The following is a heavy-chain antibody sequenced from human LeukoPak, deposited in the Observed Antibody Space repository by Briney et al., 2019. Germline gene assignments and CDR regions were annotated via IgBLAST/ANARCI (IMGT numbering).Heavy chain of an antibody. Sequence: ASVKVSCRTSRSTFTDYYMHWVRQAPGQGLEWMGRINPNSGGTNYAQNFQGRVTMTRDTSITTAYMELSRLRSDDTAVYYCARGLPTASYYYMDVWGEGTTVTVSS. D-gene: IGHD2-2*01. CDR3: ARGLPTASYYYMDV. CDR1: RSTFTDYY. V-gene: IGHV1-2*06. CDR2: INPNSGGT. J-gene: IGHJ6*03.